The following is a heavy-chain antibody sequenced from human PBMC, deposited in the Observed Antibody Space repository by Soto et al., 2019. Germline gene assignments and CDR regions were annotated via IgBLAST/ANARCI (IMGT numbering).Heavy chain of an antibody. V-gene: IGHV1-69*13. CDR1: GGTFSSYA. CDR2: IIPIFGTA. Sequence: GASVKVSCKASGGTFSSYAISWVRQAPGQGLEWMGGIIPIFGTANYAQKFQGRVTITADESTSTAYMELSSLRSEDTAVYYCARGSQSITIFGVVIRAPNYYYYGMDVWGQGTTVTVSS. J-gene: IGHJ6*02. D-gene: IGHD3-3*01. CDR3: ARGSQSITIFGVVIRAPNYYYYGMDV.